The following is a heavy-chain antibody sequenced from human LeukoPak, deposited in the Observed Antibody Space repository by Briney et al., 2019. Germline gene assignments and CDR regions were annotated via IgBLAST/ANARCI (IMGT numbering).Heavy chain of an antibody. CDR2: IYYSGST. CDR3: ARWDDYGDYGLLWYFDL. CDR1: GGSISSGNYY. V-gene: IGHV4-30-4*01. D-gene: IGHD4-17*01. Sequence: SQTLSLTCTVSGGSISSGNYYWSWIRQPPGEGLEWIGYIYYSGSTYYNPSLKSRVTISIDTSKNQFSLKLSSVTAADTAVYYCARWDDYGDYGLLWYFDLWGRGTLVTVSS. J-gene: IGHJ2*01.